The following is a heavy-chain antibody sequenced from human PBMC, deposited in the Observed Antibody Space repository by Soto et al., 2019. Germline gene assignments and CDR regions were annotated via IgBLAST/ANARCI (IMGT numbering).Heavy chain of an antibody. CDR1: GGSFSGYY. V-gene: IGHV4-34*01. J-gene: IGHJ5*02. D-gene: IGHD6-6*01. Sequence: SETLSLTCAVYGGSFSGYYWSWIRQPPGKGLEWIGEINHSGSTNYNPSLKSRVTISVDTSKNQFSLKLSSVTAADTAVYYCARRGRSSSSERRGRSSSSRPNWFDPWGQGTLVTVSS. CDR3: ARRGRSSSSERRGRSSSSRPNWFDP. CDR2: INHSGST.